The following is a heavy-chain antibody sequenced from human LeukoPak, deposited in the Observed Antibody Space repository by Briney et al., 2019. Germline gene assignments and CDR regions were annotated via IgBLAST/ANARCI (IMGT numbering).Heavy chain of an antibody. D-gene: IGHD3-10*01. V-gene: IGHV4-59*01. Sequence: SETLSLTCTVSGGSISTYYWSWIRQPPGKGLEWIGYIYYTGSTNYNPSLKSRVTVSVDTSKNQFSLKLSSVTAADTAVYYCAKGRYGSGSQDFDYWGQGTLVTVSS. CDR3: AKGRYGSGSQDFDY. J-gene: IGHJ4*02. CDR2: IYYTGST. CDR1: GGSISTYY.